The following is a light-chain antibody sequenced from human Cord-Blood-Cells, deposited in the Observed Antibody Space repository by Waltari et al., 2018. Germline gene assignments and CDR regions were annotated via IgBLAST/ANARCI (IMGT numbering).Light chain of an antibody. J-gene: IGLJ3*02. CDR1: SSDVGGYNY. CDR3: CSYAGSSWV. CDR2: DVS. Sequence: QSALTQPRSVSGSPGQSVTISCTATSSDVGGYNYVSWYQQHPGKAPKLMIYDVSKRPSGVPDRFSGSKSGNTASLTISGLQAEDEADYYCCSYAGSSWVFGGGTKLTVL. V-gene: IGLV2-11*01.